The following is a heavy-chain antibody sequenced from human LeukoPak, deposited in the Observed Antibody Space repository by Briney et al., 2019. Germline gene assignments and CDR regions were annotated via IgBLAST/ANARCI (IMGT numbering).Heavy chain of an antibody. CDR3: ARGRYYYGSGSYFDP. CDR2: INHSGRT. J-gene: IGHJ5*02. V-gene: IGHV4-34*01. D-gene: IGHD3-10*01. Sequence: SETLSLTCAVYGGSFSGYYWSWIRQPPGKGLEWIGEINHSGRTNYNPSLKSRVTISVDTSKNQFSLKLSSVTTADTAVYYCARGRYYYGSGSYFDPWGQGTLVTVSS. CDR1: GGSFSGYY.